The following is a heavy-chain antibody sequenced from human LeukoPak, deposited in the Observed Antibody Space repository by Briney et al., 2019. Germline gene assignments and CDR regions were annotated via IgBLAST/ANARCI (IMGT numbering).Heavy chain of an antibody. CDR2: INHSGST. Sequence: SETLSLTCAVYGGSFSGYYWSWIRQPPGKGLEWIGEINHSGSTNYNPSLKSRVTISVATSKHRFSLKLNSVTAADTAVYFCARDSGSFKHYDYWGQGTLVTVSS. J-gene: IGHJ4*02. D-gene: IGHD1-26*01. V-gene: IGHV4-34*01. CDR1: GGSFSGYY. CDR3: ARDSGSFKHYDY.